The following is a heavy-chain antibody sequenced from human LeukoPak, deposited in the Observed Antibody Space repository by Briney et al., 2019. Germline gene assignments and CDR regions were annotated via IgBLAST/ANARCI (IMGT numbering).Heavy chain of an antibody. CDR1: GGSFSGYY. Sequence: PSETLSLTCAVYGGSFSGYYWSWIRQPPGKGLEWIGEINHSGSTNYNPSLKSRVTISVDTSKNQFSLKLSSVTAADTAVYYCTYDCSGGSCYAHGMDVWGQXTTVTVSS. D-gene: IGHD2-15*01. CDR2: INHSGST. J-gene: IGHJ6*02. CDR3: TYDCSGGSCYAHGMDV. V-gene: IGHV4-34*01.